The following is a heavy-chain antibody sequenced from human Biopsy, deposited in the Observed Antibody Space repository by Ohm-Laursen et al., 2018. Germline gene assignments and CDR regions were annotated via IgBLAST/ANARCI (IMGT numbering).Heavy chain of an antibody. CDR2: INPSGSTT. Sequence: ASVKVSCKASGYNFTGYYMHWVRQAPGQGLEWMGMINPSGSTTSYPQIFQGRVTMTRDTSKSTVYMELSSLRSADTAVYFCARNTGWYGDLYYFDYWGQGTLVTVPS. CDR3: ARNTGWYGDLYYFDY. J-gene: IGHJ4*02. D-gene: IGHD6-19*01. V-gene: IGHV1-46*01. CDR1: GYNFTGYY.